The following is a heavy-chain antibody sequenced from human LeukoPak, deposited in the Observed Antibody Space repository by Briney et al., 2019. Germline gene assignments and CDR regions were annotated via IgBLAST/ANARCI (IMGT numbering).Heavy chain of an antibody. CDR3: AKGLYRSSSVIDQ. Sequence: GGSLRLSCAASGFTFSNYGMHWVRQAPGKGLEWVAGMSYDGSDKYHAGSVKGRFTISRDNSNNTLYMQMNSLRAEDTAVYYCAKGLYRSSSVIDQWGQGTLVTVSS. V-gene: IGHV3-30*18. J-gene: IGHJ4*02. CDR2: MSYDGSDK. CDR1: GFTFSNYG. D-gene: IGHD6-6*01.